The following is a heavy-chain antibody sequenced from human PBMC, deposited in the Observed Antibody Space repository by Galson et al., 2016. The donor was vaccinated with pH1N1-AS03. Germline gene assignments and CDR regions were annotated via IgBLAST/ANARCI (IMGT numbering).Heavy chain of an antibody. D-gene: IGHD1-26*01. J-gene: IGHJ4*02. CDR1: GYTFSDYY. CDR3: ARGGGSSLDY. V-gene: IGHV1-2*02. Sequence: SVKVSCKASGYTFSDYYVHWVRQAPGQELEWMGWINPSSGGTKYAQKLQGRVTMTRDTSISTAFMELSRLTSDDTAVYFCARGGGSSLDYWGQGTLVPVSS. CDR2: INPSSGGT.